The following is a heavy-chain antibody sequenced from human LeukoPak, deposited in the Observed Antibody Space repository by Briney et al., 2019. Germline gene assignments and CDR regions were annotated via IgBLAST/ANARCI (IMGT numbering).Heavy chain of an antibody. CDR2: MSPNSGNT. V-gene: IGHV1-8*01. CDR1: GYTFTSYD. Sequence: ASVKVSCKASGYTFTSYDINWVRQATGQGLEWMGWMSPNSGNTGYAQKFQGRVTMTRNTSISTAYMELSSLRSEDTAVYYCARGGYDFWSGYYGNGFDPWGQGTLVTVSS. CDR3: ARGGYDFWSGYYGNGFDP. D-gene: IGHD3-3*01. J-gene: IGHJ5*02.